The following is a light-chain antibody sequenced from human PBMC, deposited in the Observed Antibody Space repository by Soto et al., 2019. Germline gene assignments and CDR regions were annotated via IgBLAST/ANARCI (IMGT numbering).Light chain of an antibody. J-gene: IGKJ1*01. Sequence: DIQMPQSPSTLSASVGDRVTITCRASQSISSWLAWYQQKPGTAPKLLIYKASTLQTGVPSRFSGSGSGTEFTLTISSLQPDDFATYYCQQYNDNWTFGQGTKVDIK. V-gene: IGKV1-5*03. CDR2: KAS. CDR1: QSISSW. CDR3: QQYNDNWT.